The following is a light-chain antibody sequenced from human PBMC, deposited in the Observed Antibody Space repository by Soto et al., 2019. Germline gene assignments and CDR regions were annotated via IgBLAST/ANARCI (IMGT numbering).Light chain of an antibody. V-gene: IGLV2-14*01. CDR3: SSYTSSSTVV. CDR1: SSDVGGYNY. CDR2: DVS. J-gene: IGLJ2*01. Sequence: QSVLTQPASVSGSPGQSITISCTGTSSDVGGYNYVSGYQQHPGKAPKLMIYDVSNRPSGVSNRFSGSKSGNTASLTISWLQAEDEADYYCSSYTSSSTVVFGGGTKVTVL.